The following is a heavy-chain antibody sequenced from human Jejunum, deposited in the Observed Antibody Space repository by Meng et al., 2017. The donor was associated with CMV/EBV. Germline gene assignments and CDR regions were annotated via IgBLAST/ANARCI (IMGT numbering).Heavy chain of an antibody. D-gene: IGHD5-12*01. CDR2: LSASGGST. J-gene: IGHJ3*02. Sequence: FRNYAMNWVRQAPGKGLDWVSGLSASGGSTYYADSVKGRFTISRDNSNSTLYLQINSLRAEDTAVYYCAKDRYSGYAPYDTFDIWGQGTKVTVSS. CDR3: AKDRYSGYAPYDTFDI. CDR1: FRNYA. V-gene: IGHV3-23*01.